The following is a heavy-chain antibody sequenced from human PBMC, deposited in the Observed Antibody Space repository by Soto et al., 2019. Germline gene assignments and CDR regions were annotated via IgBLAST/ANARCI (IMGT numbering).Heavy chain of an antibody. Sequence: QITLKESGPTLVKPTQTLTLTCTFSGFSFSTSGVGVGWIRQPPGRALEWLALLYWDDDKRCSPSLSSSLTITKDTSKHQVVLTRDNVDPVDPATYYCAHSQCTRARCYGLDYWGQGILVTVSS. J-gene: IGHJ4*02. CDR3: AHSQCTRARCYGLDY. D-gene: IGHD2-2*01. CDR2: LYWDDDK. V-gene: IGHV2-5*02. CDR1: GFSFSTSGVG.